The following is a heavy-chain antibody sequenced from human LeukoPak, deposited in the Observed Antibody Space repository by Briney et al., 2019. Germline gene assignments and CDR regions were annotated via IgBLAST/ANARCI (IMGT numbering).Heavy chain of an antibody. V-gene: IGHV3-53*01. CDR3: ARESGYSGYGT. Sequence: GGSLRLSCAASGFTVSSNYMSRVRQAPGEGLEWVSVIYSGGSTYYADSVKGRFTISRDNSKNTLYLQMNSLRAEDTAVYYCARESGYSGYGTWGQGTLVTVSS. J-gene: IGHJ5*02. CDR1: GFTVSSNY. CDR2: IYSGGST. D-gene: IGHD5-12*01.